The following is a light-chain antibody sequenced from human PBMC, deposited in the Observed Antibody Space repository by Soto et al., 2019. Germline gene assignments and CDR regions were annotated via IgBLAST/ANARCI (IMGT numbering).Light chain of an antibody. J-gene: IGKJ5*01. CDR1: QSISSW. V-gene: IGKV1-5*03. Sequence: DIQMTQSPSTLSASVGDRVTITCRASQSISSWLAWYQQKPGKAPNLLIYKASYLESGVPSRFSGSGSGTEFTLTISNPQPDDSATYYCQQYNSYPCTFGQGTRLEIK. CDR3: QQYNSYPCT. CDR2: KAS.